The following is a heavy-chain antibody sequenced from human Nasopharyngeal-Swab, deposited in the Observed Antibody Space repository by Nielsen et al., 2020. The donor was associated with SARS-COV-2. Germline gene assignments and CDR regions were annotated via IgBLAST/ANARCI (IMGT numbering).Heavy chain of an antibody. CDR2: IYYSGST. CDR1: GGSNSRGDYY. Sequence: SETLSLTCTVSGGSNSRGDYYWSWVRPPPGKGLEWIGYIYYSGSTYYNPSLKSRVTISVDTSKNQFSLKLSSVTAADTAVYYCARAPVLPAATYYYYYMDVWGKGTTVTVSS. J-gene: IGHJ6*03. CDR3: ARAPVLPAATYYYYYMDV. D-gene: IGHD2-2*01. V-gene: IGHV4-30-4*08.